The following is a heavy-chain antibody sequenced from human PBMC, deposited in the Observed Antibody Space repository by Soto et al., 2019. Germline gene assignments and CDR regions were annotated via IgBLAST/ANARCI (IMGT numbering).Heavy chain of an antibody. CDR3: AKGTARATYYYGMDV. J-gene: IGHJ6*02. V-gene: IGHV3-23*01. Sequence: GGSLRLSCAASGFTFSSYAMIWVRQAPGKGLEWVSAISGSGGSTYYADSVKGRFTISRDNSKNTLYLQMNSLRAEDTAVYYCAKGTARATYYYGMDVWGQGTTVTVSS. CDR1: GFTFSSYA. D-gene: IGHD3-10*01. CDR2: ISGSGGST.